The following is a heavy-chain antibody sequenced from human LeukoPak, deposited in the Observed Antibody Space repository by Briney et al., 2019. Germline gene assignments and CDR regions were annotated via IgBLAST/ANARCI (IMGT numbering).Heavy chain of an antibody. CDR3: ASGRYYNWFDP. J-gene: IGHJ5*02. Sequence: PSETLSLTCTVSGGSISSYYWSWIRQPPGKGLEWIGYIYYSESTNYNPSLKSRVTISVDTSKNQFSLKLSSVTAADTAVYYCASGRYYNWFDPWGQGTLVTVSS. CDR1: GGSISSYY. V-gene: IGHV4-59*01. CDR2: IYYSEST. D-gene: IGHD1-26*01.